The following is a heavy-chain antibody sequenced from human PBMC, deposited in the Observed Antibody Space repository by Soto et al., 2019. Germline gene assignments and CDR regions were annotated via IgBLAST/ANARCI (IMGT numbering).Heavy chain of an antibody. J-gene: IGHJ5*02. CDR2: IYYSGST. CDR1: GGTSSNLGYC. CDR3: ARLFSDFWSGYYRYNWFDP. D-gene: IGHD3-3*01. Sequence: LTCTFAGGTSSNLGYCLSWIRQPPGKGLEWIGSIYYSGSTYYNPSLKSRVTISVDTSKNQFSLKLSSVTAADTAVYYCARLFSDFWSGYYRYNWFDPWGQGTLVTVSS. V-gene: IGHV4-39*01.